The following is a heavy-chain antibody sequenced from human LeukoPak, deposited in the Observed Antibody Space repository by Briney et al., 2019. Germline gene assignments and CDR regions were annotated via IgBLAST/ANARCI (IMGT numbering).Heavy chain of an antibody. D-gene: IGHD3-10*01. CDR1: GGSISSSSYY. J-gene: IGHJ4*02. Sequence: SETLSLTCTVSGGSISSSSYYWGWIRQPPGEGLEWIGSIYYRGSTYYNPSLKSRVTISVDTSKNQFSLKLSSVTAADTAVYYCARVGDYFDYWGQGTLVTVSS. V-gene: IGHV4-39*07. CDR3: ARVGDYFDY. CDR2: IYYRGST.